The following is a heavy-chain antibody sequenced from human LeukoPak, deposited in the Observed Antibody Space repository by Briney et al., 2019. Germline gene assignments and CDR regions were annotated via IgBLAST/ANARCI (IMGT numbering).Heavy chain of an antibody. D-gene: IGHD3-10*01. Sequence: PGGSLRLSCAASGFTFSSYWMHWVRQAPGKGLVWVSRINSDGSSTSYADSVKGRFTISRDNAKNTLYLQMNGLRAEDTAVYYCARPSGTRFGELDYWGQGTLVTVSS. CDR1: GFTFSSYW. J-gene: IGHJ4*02. V-gene: IGHV3-74*01. CDR3: ARPSGTRFGELDY. CDR2: INSDGSST.